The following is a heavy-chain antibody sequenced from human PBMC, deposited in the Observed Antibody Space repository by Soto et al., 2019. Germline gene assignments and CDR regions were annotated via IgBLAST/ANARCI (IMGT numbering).Heavy chain of an antibody. D-gene: IGHD1-26*01. CDR3: ARGTVPGYSGIAPGFHYYAMGV. V-gene: IGHV1-18*04. J-gene: IGHJ6*01. Sequence: ASVKVSCKASGYTFTNYGISWVRQTPGQGLEWMGWISGYNGVTNYAQNLQDRITMTRDTFTSTAYVELRSLRSDDTAVFYCARGTVPGYSGIAPGFHYYAMGVWGQGXTVTVSS. CDR2: ISGYNGVT. CDR1: GYTFTNYG.